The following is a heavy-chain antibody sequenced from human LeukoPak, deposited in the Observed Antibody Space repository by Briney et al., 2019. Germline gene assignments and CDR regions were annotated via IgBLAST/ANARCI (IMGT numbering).Heavy chain of an antibody. CDR2: IYYSGST. D-gene: IGHD3-16*01. J-gene: IGHJ4*02. CDR1: GGSISSYY. Sequence: SETLSLTCTVSGGSISSYYWSWIWQPPGKGLEWIGYIYYSGSTNYNPSLKSRVTISVDTSKNQFSLKLSSVTAADTAVYYCARWGGGLRPGGDWGQGTLVTVSS. CDR3: ARWGGGLRPGGD. V-gene: IGHV4-59*08.